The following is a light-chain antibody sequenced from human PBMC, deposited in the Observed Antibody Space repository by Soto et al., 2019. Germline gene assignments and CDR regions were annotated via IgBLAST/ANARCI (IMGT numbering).Light chain of an antibody. V-gene: IGLV1-40*01. CDR1: SSNIGADYD. CDR3: QSYDSSLSGVV. CDR2: GNI. J-gene: IGLJ2*01. Sequence: QPVLTQPPSVSGAPGQRVTISCSGSSSNIGADYDVHWCQQLPGTAPKLLIYGNINRPSGVPDRFSASKSGTSASLAITGLQAEDEAGYYCQSYDSSLSGVVFGGGTKLTVL.